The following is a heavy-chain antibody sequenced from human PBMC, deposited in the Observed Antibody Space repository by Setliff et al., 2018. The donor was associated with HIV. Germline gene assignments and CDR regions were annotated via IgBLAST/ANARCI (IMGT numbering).Heavy chain of an antibody. CDR3: ARDQSEERWRQLEDNYYYAMDV. V-gene: IGHV1-69*13. CDR2: MNPNSGTP. CDR1: GYTFTVYY. Sequence: SVKVSCKASGYTFTVYYLHWLRQAPGQGLEWMGWMNPNSGTPNYAQKFQGRVTITADDSTSTAYMELTSLRSEDTAVYFCARDQSEERWRQLEDNYYYAMDVWGQGTTVTVSS. D-gene: IGHD1-1*01. J-gene: IGHJ6*02.